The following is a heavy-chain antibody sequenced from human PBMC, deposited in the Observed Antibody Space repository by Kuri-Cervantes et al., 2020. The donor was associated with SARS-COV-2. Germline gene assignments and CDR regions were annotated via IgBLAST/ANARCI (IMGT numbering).Heavy chain of an antibody. J-gene: IGHJ4*02. CDR2: IYHSGST. Sequence: SETLSLTCAVSGGSISSGGYSWSWIRQPPGKGLEWIGSIYHSGSTYYNPSLKSRVTISVDTSKNQFSLKLSSVTAADTAVYYCVRDPLDYWGQGTLVTVSS. CDR3: VRDPLDY. CDR1: GGSISSGGYS. V-gene: IGHV4-39*07.